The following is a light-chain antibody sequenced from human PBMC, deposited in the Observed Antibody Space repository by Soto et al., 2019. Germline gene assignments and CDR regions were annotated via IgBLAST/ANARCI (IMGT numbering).Light chain of an antibody. V-gene: IGLV2-11*01. J-gene: IGLJ1*01. CDR2: DVN. Sequence: QSVLTQPRSVSGSPGQSVTIACTVTSNDVGRFDYVPWYQQHPGKAPKVIIYDVNERPSGVPNRFSGSKSGNTASLTISGLQADDEADYYCCSYAGSSTPYVFGTGTKVTVL. CDR1: SNDVGRFDY. CDR3: CSYAGSSTPYV.